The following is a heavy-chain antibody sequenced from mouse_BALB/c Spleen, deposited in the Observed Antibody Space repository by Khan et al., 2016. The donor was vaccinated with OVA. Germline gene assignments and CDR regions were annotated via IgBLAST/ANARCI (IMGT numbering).Heavy chain of an antibody. V-gene: IGHV1-7*01. CDR2: INPTSGYT. Sequence: QVQLQQSGAELAKPGASVKMSCKASGYTFTTYCMHWVKQRPGQGLEWIGYINPTSGYTDYNDKFKDRATLSAAKSSSTAYMQLNSLTSEDSAVYCCRRDRIDYWGQGTTLTVSS. CDR1: GYTFTTYC. J-gene: IGHJ2*01. CDR3: RRDRIDY.